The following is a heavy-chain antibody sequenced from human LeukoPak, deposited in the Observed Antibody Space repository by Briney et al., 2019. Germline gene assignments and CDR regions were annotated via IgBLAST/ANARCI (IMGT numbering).Heavy chain of an antibody. D-gene: IGHD3-3*01. Sequence: GGSLRLSCAASGFTFDDYAMSWFRQAPGKGLEWVGFIRGKPYGETTEYAASVQGRFTISRDDSESTTYLQLNSLKTEDTAVYYCTRGSDTIFGVARDGFDSWGQGTLVTVSS. CDR1: GFTFDDYA. CDR2: IRGKPYGETT. J-gene: IGHJ4*02. V-gene: IGHV3-49*03. CDR3: TRGSDTIFGVARDGFDS.